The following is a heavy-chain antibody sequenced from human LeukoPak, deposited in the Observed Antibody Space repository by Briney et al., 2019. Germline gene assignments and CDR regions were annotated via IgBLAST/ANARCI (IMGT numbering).Heavy chain of an antibody. CDR2: IYYSGST. CDR3: ARVTHSSGWLRALYYYYDMDV. J-gene: IGHJ6*02. Sequence: SETLSLTCTVSGGSVSSGSYYWSWIRQPPGKGLEWIGYIYYSGSTNYNPSLKSRVAISVDTSKNQFSLKLSSVTAADTAVYYCARVTHSSGWLRALYYYYDMDVWGQRTTVTVSS. D-gene: IGHD6-19*01. CDR1: GGSVSSGSYY. V-gene: IGHV4-61*01.